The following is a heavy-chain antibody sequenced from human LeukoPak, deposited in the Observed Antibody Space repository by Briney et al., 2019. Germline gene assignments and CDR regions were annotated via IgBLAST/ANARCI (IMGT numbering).Heavy chain of an antibody. CDR3: AKGHGGKSTRYFFDY. J-gene: IGHJ4*02. CDR1: GFTFTGYY. V-gene: IGHV1-2*02. D-gene: IGHD2-15*01. CDR2: GNPSIGGT. Sequence: ASLKVSCTASGFTFTGYYMHWVRQAPGQGLEWMGWGNPSIGGTNYEQTCQARVTVPRDTSITSANLELSTLRSDDPAEYDCAKGHGGKSTRYFFDYWGQGTLVTVSS.